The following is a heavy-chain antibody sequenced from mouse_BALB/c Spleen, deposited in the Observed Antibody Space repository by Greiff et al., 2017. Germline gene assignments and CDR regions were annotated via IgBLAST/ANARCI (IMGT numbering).Heavy chain of an antibody. CDR2: ISDGGSYT. Sequence: EVKLMESGGGLVKPGGSLKLSCAASGFSFSDYYMYWVRQTPGKRLEWVATISDGGSYTYYPDSVKGRFTISRDNAKNNLYLQMSSLKSEDTAMYYCAREYYGSRGSHWFAYWGQGTLVTVSA. V-gene: IGHV5-4*02. J-gene: IGHJ3*01. CDR3: AREYYGSRGSHWFAY. D-gene: IGHD1-1*01. CDR1: GFSFSDYY.